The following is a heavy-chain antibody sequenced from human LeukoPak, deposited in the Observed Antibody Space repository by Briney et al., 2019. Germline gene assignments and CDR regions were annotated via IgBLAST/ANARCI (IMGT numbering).Heavy chain of an antibody. CDR3: ARTPGYYYGSGSYFPDGFYDY. J-gene: IGHJ4*02. CDR2: IISDGSTT. D-gene: IGHD3-10*01. Sequence: GGSLGLPCAASGFTFPSYWMHWVAKAQEKGLVWFSRIISDGSTTTYADSVKGRYTISRDNAKNTLYLQMNSLRAEDTAVYYCARTPGYYYGSGSYFPDGFYDYWGQGTLVTVSS. CDR1: GFTFPSYW. V-gene: IGHV3-74*01.